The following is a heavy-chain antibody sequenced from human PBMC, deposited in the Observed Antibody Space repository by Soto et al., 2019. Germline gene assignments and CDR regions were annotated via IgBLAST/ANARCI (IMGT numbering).Heavy chain of an antibody. CDR2: ISYDGSNK. Sequence: GGSLRLSCAASGFTFSSYAMHWVRQAPGKGLEWVAVISYDGSNKYYADSVKGRFTISRDNSKNTLYLQMNSLRAEDTAVYYCARDSLADSFDYWGQGTLVTVSS. V-gene: IGHV3-30-3*01. CDR3: ARDSLADSFDY. D-gene: IGHD3-16*01. J-gene: IGHJ4*02. CDR1: GFTFSSYA.